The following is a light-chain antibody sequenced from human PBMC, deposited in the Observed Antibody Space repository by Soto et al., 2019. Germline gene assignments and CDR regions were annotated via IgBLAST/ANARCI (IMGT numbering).Light chain of an antibody. CDR1: QSVSSD. CDR2: GAS. J-gene: IGKJ1*01. Sequence: EIVMTQYPATLSVSPGERSTLSFISSQSVSSDLAWYHQKPGQAPRLLIYGASTRATGIPARFSGSGSGTEFTLTINSLQSEDFAVYYCQQYNNWPRTFGQGTKVDIK. V-gene: IGKV3-15*01. CDR3: QQYNNWPRT.